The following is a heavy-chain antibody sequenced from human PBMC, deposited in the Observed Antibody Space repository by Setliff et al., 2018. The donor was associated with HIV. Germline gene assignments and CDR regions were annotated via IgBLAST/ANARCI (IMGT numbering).Heavy chain of an antibody. D-gene: IGHD3-22*01. CDR3: ASDYYDSSGYPQGAFDI. V-gene: IGHV1-69*05. J-gene: IGHJ3*02. Sequence: SVKVSCKASGGTFSSYAISWVRQAPGQGLEWMGGIIPIFGTANYAQKFQGRVTITTDESTSTAYMELSSLRSEDTAVYYCASDYYDSSGYPQGAFDIWGQGTMVT. CDR2: IIPIFGTA. CDR1: GGTFSSYA.